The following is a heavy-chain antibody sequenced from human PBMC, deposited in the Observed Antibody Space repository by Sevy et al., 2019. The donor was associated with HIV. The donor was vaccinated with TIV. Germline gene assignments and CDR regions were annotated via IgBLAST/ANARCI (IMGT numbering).Heavy chain of an antibody. D-gene: IGHD2-2*01. CDR2: INPNSGGT. CDR1: GYTFTGYY. Sequence: ASVKVSCKASGYTFTGYYMHWVRQAPGQGLEWMGWINPNSGGTNYAQKFQGRVTMTRDTSISTAYMELSRRRSDDTAVYYCARDSQYQLLPRDYYYYGMDVWGQGTTVTVSS. V-gene: IGHV1-2*02. J-gene: IGHJ6*02. CDR3: ARDSQYQLLPRDYYYYGMDV.